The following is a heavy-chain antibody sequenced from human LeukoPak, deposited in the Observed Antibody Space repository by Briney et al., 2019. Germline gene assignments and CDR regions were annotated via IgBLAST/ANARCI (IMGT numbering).Heavy chain of an antibody. Sequence: GASVKVSCKASGYTFTGYYMHWVRQAPGQGLEWMGWINPNSGGTNYAQKFQGRVTMTRDTSISTAYMELSRLRSDDTAVYYCAREISLAGIAGVYNWFDPWGQGTLVTVSP. CDR2: INPNSGGT. V-gene: IGHV1-2*02. D-gene: IGHD6-13*01. CDR1: GYTFTGYY. CDR3: AREISLAGIAGVYNWFDP. J-gene: IGHJ5*02.